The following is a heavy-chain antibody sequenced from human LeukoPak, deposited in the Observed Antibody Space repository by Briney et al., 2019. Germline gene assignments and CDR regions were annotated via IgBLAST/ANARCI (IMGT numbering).Heavy chain of an antibody. D-gene: IGHD3-16*01. J-gene: IGHJ6*02. CDR2: INHNGNVN. CDR1: GFTFSSYW. CDR3: ARGGGLDV. V-gene: IGHV3-7*03. Sequence: TGGALRLSCADSGFTFSSYWMNSARQALGKGLECVASINHNGNVNYYVDSVKGRFTISRDKAKNSQYLKMSNLRAEDTTVYFCARGGGLDVWGQGATVTVSS.